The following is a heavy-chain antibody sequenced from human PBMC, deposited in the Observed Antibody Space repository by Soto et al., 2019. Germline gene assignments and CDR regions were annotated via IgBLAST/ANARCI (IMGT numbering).Heavy chain of an antibody. CDR3: ASGGGYYYDSSGSYWNY. D-gene: IGHD3-22*01. V-gene: IGHV3-23*01. Sequence: GESLKISCAATGFIFTSYAMTWVRQTPEKGLEWVSAISGSGGTTYYANSVKGRFTVSRDNYKKTLYLQINSLRVEDTAVYYCASGGGYYYDSSGSYWNYWGQGTLVTVSS. CDR1: GFIFTSYA. J-gene: IGHJ4*02. CDR2: ISGSGGTT.